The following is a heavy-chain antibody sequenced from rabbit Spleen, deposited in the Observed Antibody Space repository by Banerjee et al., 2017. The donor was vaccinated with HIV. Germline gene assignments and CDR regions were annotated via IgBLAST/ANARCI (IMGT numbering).Heavy chain of an antibody. J-gene: IGHJ4*01. V-gene: IGHV1S47*01. CDR3: ARISRYAGYPWSL. CDR1: GIDFSTYG. CDR2: IYPNYADT. D-gene: IGHD7-1*01. Sequence: QEQLVEAGGGLATLGGSLILSCKASGIDFSTYGISWVRQAPGKGLEWIAYIYPNYADTDYENWVNGRFTISLDNAQNTVFLQLTSLTAADTATYFCARISRYAGYPWSLWGPGSLVTVS.